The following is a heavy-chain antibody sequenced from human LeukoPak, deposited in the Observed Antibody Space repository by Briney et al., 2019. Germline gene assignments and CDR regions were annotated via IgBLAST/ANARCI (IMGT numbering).Heavy chain of an antibody. CDR2: INYSGST. V-gene: IGHV4-59*01. CDR3: ARQLGSTDWFDP. Sequence: PSETLSLPCTVSGGSISSYYWSWIRQPPGKGLEWIGYINYSGSTNYNPSLKSRVTISVDTSKKQISLKLRSVTAADTAVYYCARQLGSTDWFDPWGQGTLVTVSS. J-gene: IGHJ5*02. CDR1: GGSISSYY. D-gene: IGHD2-2*01.